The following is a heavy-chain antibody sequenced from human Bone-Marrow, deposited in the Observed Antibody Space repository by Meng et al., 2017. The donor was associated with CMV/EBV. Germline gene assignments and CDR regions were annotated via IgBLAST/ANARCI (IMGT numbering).Heavy chain of an antibody. V-gene: IGHV3-21*01. Sequence: GGSLRLSCAASGFTFSSYSMNWVRQAPGKGLEWVSSISSSSSYIYYADSVKGRFTISRDNAKNSLYLQMNSLRAEDTAVYYCARGTPKYCSSTSCYEGYWGQGTLVTVSS. CDR3: ARGTPKYCSSTSCYEGY. D-gene: IGHD2-2*01. CDR1: GFTFSSYS. CDR2: ISSSSSYI. J-gene: IGHJ4*02.